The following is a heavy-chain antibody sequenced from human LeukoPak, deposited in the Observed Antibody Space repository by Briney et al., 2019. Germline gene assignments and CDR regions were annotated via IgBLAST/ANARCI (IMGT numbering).Heavy chain of an antibody. V-gene: IGHV3-30*04. D-gene: IGHD5-12*01. CDR2: MSYDGNEK. CDR1: GFSFSSYA. CDR3: ASEFREDHSGSQYFQH. Sequence: GGSPRLSCAASGFSFSSYAMHWVRQAPGKGLEWVAFMSYDGNEKHYADSVKGRFTISRDNSKNTLYLQMNSLRAEDTAVYFCASEFREDHSGSQYFQHWGQGTLVSVSS. J-gene: IGHJ1*01.